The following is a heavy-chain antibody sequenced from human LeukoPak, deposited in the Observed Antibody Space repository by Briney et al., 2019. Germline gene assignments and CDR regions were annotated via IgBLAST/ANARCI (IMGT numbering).Heavy chain of an antibody. CDR1: GYTFTSYG. V-gene: IGHV1-18*01. J-gene: IGHJ5*02. CDR2: ISAYNGNR. Sequence: GASVKVSCKTSGYTFTSYGIIWVRQAPGQGLEWMGWISAYNGNRNYAQKFQGRVTITTDESTSTAYMELSSLRSEDTAVYYCARGGVMIWFGELFLKWFDPWGQGTLVTVSS. CDR3: ARGGVMIWFGELFLKWFDP. D-gene: IGHD3-10*01.